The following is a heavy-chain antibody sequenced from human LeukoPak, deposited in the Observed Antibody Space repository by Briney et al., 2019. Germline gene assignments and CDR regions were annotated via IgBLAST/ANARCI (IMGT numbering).Heavy chain of an antibody. Sequence: PGGSLRLSCVDSGFTSSRYWMHWVRQAPGKGLVWVSHITTDGSSTSYADSVKGRFTISRDNSKNTLYLQMNSLRAEDTAVYYCAKSSSTSCYTECAFDIWGQGTMVTVSS. D-gene: IGHD2-2*02. CDR3: AKSSSTSCYTECAFDI. CDR1: GFTSSRYW. V-gene: IGHV3-74*01. J-gene: IGHJ3*02. CDR2: ITTDGSST.